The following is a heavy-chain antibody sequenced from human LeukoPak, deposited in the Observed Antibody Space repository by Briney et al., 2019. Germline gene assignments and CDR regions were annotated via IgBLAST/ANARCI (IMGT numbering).Heavy chain of an antibody. D-gene: IGHD3-10*01. CDR3: AREDGSGSYHDY. Sequence: GGSLRLSCAASGFTFSSYWMHWVRQAPGKGLVWVSRINTDGSSTSYADSVKGRFTISRDNAKNTLYLQMNSLRAEDTAVYYCAREDGSGSYHDYWGQGTLVTVSS. V-gene: IGHV3-74*01. CDR1: GFTFSSYW. J-gene: IGHJ4*02. CDR2: INTDGSST.